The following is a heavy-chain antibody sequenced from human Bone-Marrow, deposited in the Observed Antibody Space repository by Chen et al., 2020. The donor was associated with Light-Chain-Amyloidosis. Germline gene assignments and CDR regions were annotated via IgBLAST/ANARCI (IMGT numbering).Heavy chain of an antibody. CDR3: ANLVRRTTFEPSVTTDY. Sequence: QVQLQQWGAGLLKPSETLSLTCAVYGGSFSDYYWTWIRQSPGKGLEWIGEINRSGSTNYNPSLKSRVSMCRDPSKIQFALSLRSATAAGTAVYYVANLVRRTTFEPSVTTDYWRQGSLVIVSS. CDR2: INRSGST. J-gene: IGHJ4*02. CDR1: GGSFSDYY. V-gene: IGHV4-34*02. D-gene: IGHD4-4*01.